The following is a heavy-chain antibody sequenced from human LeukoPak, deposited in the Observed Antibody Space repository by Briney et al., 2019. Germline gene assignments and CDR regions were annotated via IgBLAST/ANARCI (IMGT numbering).Heavy chain of an antibody. CDR3: ARDSFYDSSVLLDY. J-gene: IGHJ4*02. CDR2: IWYDGSNK. V-gene: IGHV3-33*01. D-gene: IGHD3-22*01. CDR1: GFTFSSYG. Sequence: GGSLRLSCAASGFTFSSYGMRWVRQAPGKGLEWVAVIWYDGSNKYYADSVKGRFTISRDNSKNTLYLQMNSLRAEDTAVYYCARDSFYDSSVLLDYWGQGTLVTVSS.